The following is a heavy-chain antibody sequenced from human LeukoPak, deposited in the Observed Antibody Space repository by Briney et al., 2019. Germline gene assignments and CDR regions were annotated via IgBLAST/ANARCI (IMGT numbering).Heavy chain of an antibody. CDR1: GSTFSDYY. J-gene: IGHJ6*03. CDR3: ARGPGSYYYGSGIQYYYYYMGV. CDR2: ISSSGSTI. Sequence: GGSLRLSCAASGSTFSDYYMSWIRQAPGKGLEWVSYISSSGSTIYYADSVKGRFTISRDNAKNSLYLQMNSLRAEDTAVYYCARGPGSYYYGSGIQYYYYYMGVWGKGTTVTISS. D-gene: IGHD3-10*01. V-gene: IGHV3-11*04.